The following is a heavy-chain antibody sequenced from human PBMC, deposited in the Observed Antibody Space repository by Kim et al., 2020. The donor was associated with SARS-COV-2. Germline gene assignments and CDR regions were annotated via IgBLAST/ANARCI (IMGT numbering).Heavy chain of an antibody. D-gene: IGHD6-13*01. Sequence: GGSLRLSCAASGFTFSYYYMSWIRQAPGKGLEWVSYISSSSSYTNYADSVKGRFTISRDNAKNSLYLQMNSLRAEDTAVYYCARDRIAAAGTYHYWGQGTLVTVSS. J-gene: IGHJ4*02. CDR3: ARDRIAAAGTYHY. V-gene: IGHV3-11*05. CDR1: GFTFSYYY. CDR2: ISSSSSYT.